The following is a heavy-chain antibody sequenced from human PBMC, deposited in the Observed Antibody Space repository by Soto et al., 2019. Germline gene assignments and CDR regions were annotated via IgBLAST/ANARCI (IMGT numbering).Heavy chain of an antibody. Sequence: SETLSLTCAVYGGSCSGYYWSWIRQPPGKGLEWIGEINHSGSTNYNPSLKSRVTISVDTSKNQFSLKLSSVTAADTAVYYCARVSGGIAAAGTVNWFDPWGQGTLVTVS. CDR1: GGSCSGYY. CDR3: ARVSGGIAAAGTVNWFDP. CDR2: INHSGST. D-gene: IGHD6-13*01. J-gene: IGHJ5*02. V-gene: IGHV4-34*01.